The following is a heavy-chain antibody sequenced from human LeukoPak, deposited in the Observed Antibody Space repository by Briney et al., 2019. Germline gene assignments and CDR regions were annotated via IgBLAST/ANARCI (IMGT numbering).Heavy chain of an antibody. D-gene: IGHD2-2*03. Sequence: ASVKVSCKASGYTFTSYYMYWVRQAPGQGLEWMGIINPSGGSTSYAQKFQGRVTMTRDMSTSTVYMELSSLRSEDAAVYYCARAGVLDIVVVPAATPRHYYMDVWGKGTTVTVSS. V-gene: IGHV1-46*01. J-gene: IGHJ6*03. CDR2: INPSGGST. CDR1: GYTFTSYY. CDR3: ARAGVLDIVVVPAATPRHYYMDV.